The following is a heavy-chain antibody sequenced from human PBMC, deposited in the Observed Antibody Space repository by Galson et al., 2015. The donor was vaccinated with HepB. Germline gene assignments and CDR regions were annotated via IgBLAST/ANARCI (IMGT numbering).Heavy chain of an antibody. J-gene: IGHJ4*02. CDR1: GFTFSSYA. CDR2: ISSNGGST. Sequence: SLRLSCAASGFTFSSYAMHWVRQAPGKGLEYVSAISSNGGSTYYADSVKGRFTISRDNSKNTLYLQMSSLRAEDTAVYYCVKGRGYDVPPGYWGQGTLVTVSS. V-gene: IGHV3-64D*06. D-gene: IGHD5-12*01. CDR3: VKGRGYDVPPGY.